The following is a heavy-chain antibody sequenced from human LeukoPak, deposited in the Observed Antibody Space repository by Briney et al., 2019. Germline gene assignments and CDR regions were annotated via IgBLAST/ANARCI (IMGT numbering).Heavy chain of an antibody. CDR2: INPNSGGT. CDR3: AKSSAMVNDAFDI. CDR1: GYTFTDYY. V-gene: IGHV1-2*02. D-gene: IGHD5-18*01. Sequence: GASVKVSCKASGYTFTDYYMHCVRLAPGQGLQWMGWINPNSGGTNYAQKFQGRVTMTRDTSISTAYMELSRLRSDDTAVYYCAKSSAMVNDAFDIWGQGTMVTVSS. J-gene: IGHJ3*02.